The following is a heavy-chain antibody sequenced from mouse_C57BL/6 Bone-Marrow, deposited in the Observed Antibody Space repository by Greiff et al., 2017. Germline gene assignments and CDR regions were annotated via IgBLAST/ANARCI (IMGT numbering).Heavy chain of an antibody. CDR1: GFTFRDYY. CDR2: ISNGGGST. V-gene: IGHV5-12*01. Sequence: EVQPQESGGGSVQPGGSLKLSCAASGFTFRDYYMYWVRQTPEKRPEWVEYISNGGGSTYYPDTVKGRFTISRDNAKNTLYLQMSRLNSEDTAMYYGARPEDYDYDGGSSWFAYWGQGTLVTVSA. D-gene: IGHD2-4*01. J-gene: IGHJ3*01. CDR3: ARPEDYDYDGGSSWFAY.